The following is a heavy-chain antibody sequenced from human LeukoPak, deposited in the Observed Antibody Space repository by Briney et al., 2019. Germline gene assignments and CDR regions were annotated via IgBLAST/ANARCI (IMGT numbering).Heavy chain of an antibody. Sequence: PGGSLRLSCAASVFIFTRYGKHWVRQAPGKGLEWVAVISYDGSNKYYADSVKGRFTISRDNSKNTLYLQMNSLRAEDTAVYYRAKGRSRFCGAAAGNYYYYGMDVWGQGTTVTVSS. CDR1: VFIFTRYG. D-gene: IGHD6-13*01. CDR2: ISYDGSNK. V-gene: IGHV3-30*18. J-gene: IGHJ6*02. CDR3: AKGRSRFCGAAAGNYYYYGMDV.